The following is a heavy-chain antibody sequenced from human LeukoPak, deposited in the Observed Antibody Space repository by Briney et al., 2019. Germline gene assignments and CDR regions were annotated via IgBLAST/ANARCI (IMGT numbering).Heavy chain of an antibody. CDR3: ARGLRQAGLAPLEF. V-gene: IGHV3-30*02. J-gene: IGHJ4*02. Sequence: GESLRLSCAASGFSVSLYGMHWVRQAPGKGLEWVAFLRSDTNSEHYAVSVKGRFAISRDTSKDTLNLQMRSLRVEDTALYYCARGLRQAGLAPLEFWGQGTPVIVSS. CDR2: LRSDTNSE. D-gene: IGHD3-10*01. CDR1: GFSVSLYG.